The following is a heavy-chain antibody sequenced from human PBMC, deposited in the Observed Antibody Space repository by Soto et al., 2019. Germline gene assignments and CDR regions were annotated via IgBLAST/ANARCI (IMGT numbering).Heavy chain of an antibody. Sequence: GGSLRLSCAASGFTVSSNYMSWVRQAPGKGLEWVSVIYSGGSTYYADSVKGRFTISRDNSKNTLYLQMNSLRAEDTAVYYCASYSVDTAMVEDYWGQGTLVTVSS. V-gene: IGHV3-66*01. D-gene: IGHD5-18*01. CDR1: GFTVSSNY. CDR2: IYSGGST. CDR3: ASYSVDTAMVEDY. J-gene: IGHJ4*02.